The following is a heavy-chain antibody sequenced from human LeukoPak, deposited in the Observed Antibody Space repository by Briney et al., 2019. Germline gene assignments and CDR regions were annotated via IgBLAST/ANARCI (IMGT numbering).Heavy chain of an antibody. V-gene: IGHV3-23*01. CDR1: GFTFSSYA. CDR2: ISGSGGST. CDR3: AKARAFSYPGFDY. J-gene: IGHJ4*02. Sequence: GGSLRLACAASGFTFSSYAMSWVRQAPGKGREWVSAISGSGGSTYYADSVKGRFNISRDNSKNTLYLQMTSLRAEDTAVYYCAKARAFSYPGFDYWGQGTLVTVSS. D-gene: IGHD2-2*01.